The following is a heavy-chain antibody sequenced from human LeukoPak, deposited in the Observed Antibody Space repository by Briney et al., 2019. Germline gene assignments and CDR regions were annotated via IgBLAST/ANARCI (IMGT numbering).Heavy chain of an antibody. J-gene: IGHJ4*02. V-gene: IGHV3-13*01. D-gene: IGHD6-19*01. CDR2: IGTAGDT. CDR3: ARGAVAGTIDY. Sequence: SGGSLRLSCAASGFTFSSYDMHWVRQPTRKGLEWVSAIGTAGDTYYPGSVKGRFTISRENAKNSLYLQMNSLRAGDTAVYYCARGAVAGTIDYWGQGILVTVSS. CDR1: GFTFSSYD.